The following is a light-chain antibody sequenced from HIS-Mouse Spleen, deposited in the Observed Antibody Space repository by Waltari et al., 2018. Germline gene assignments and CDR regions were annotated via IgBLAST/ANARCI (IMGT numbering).Light chain of an antibody. J-gene: IGLJ3*02. CDR1: SSDFGSSHL. CDR2: EGS. CDR3: CSYAGSSTWV. V-gene: IGLV2-23*01. Sequence: QSALTQPASVSGSPGQSITISCTGTSSDFGSSHLVSWYQQHPGKAPKLMLYEGSKRPSGVSNRFSGSKSGNTASLTISGLQAEDEADYYCCSYAGSSTWVFGGGTKLTVL.